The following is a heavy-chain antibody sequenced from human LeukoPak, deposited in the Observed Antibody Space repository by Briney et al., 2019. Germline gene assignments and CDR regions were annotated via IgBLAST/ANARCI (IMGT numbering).Heavy chain of an antibody. D-gene: IGHD6-6*01. Sequence: SETLSLTCTVSGGPISSGGYYWSWIRQHPGKGLEWIGYIYYSGSTYYNPSLKSRVTISVDTSKNQFSLKLSSVTAADTAVYYCASSSSSPYNWFDPWGQGTLVTVSS. CDR2: IYYSGST. CDR3: ASSSSSPYNWFDP. V-gene: IGHV4-31*03. J-gene: IGHJ5*02. CDR1: GGPISSGGYY.